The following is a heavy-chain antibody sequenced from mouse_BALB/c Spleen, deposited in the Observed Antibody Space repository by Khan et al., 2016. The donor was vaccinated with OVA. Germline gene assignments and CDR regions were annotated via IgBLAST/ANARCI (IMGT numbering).Heavy chain of an antibody. CDR2: ISSGDST. CDR3: AKDYWFAY. J-gene: IGHJ3*01. V-gene: IGHV5-6-5*01. Sequence: VQLKESGGGLVKPGGSLKLSCAASGFTFSNYAMSWVRQSPEKRLEWVASISSGDSTYYPDSVKGRFTISRDKARNILYMQMSSLKFADTAMYYCAKDYWFAYWGQGTLVTVSA. CDR1: GFTFSNYA.